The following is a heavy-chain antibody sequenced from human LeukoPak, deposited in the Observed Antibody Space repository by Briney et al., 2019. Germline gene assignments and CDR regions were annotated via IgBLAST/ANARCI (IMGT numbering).Heavy chain of an antibody. CDR3: ARDRRMTTVTTGDAFDI. J-gene: IGHJ3*02. CDR1: GYTFTGYY. V-gene: IGHV1-18*04. D-gene: IGHD4-17*01. CDR2: ISAYNGNT. Sequence: ASVKVSCKASGYTFTGYYMQWVRQAPGQGLEWMGWISAYNGNTNYAQKLQGRVTMTTDTSTSTAYMELRSLRSDDTAVYYCARDRRMTTVTTGDAFDIWGQGTMVTVSS.